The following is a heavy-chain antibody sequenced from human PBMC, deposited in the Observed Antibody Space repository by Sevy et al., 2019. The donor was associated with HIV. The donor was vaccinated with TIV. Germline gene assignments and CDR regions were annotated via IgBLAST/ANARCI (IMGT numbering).Heavy chain of an antibody. Sequence: SETLSLTCTVSGGSISSSSYYWGWIRQPPGKGLEWIGCIYYSGSTYYNPSLKSRVTISVDTSKNQFSLKLSSVTAADTAVYYCARQSGYDYYYYYGMDVWGQGTTVTVSS. D-gene: IGHD5-12*01. J-gene: IGHJ6*02. CDR3: ARQSGYDYYYYYGMDV. V-gene: IGHV4-39*01. CDR1: GGSISSSSYY. CDR2: IYYSGST.